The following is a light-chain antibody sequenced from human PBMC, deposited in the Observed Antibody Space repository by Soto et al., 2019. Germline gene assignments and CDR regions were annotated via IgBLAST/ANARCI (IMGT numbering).Light chain of an antibody. V-gene: IGKV3-11*01. J-gene: IGKJ5*01. Sequence: EIVLTQSPVTLSLSPGERATLSCRASQSVSSDLAWYQQKPGQAPRLLIYDASNRATGIPARFSGGGSGTAFTLTIDNLEPEDFAIYYCQQRSKWPPITFGQGTRLEIK. CDR3: QQRSKWPPIT. CDR1: QSVSSD. CDR2: DAS.